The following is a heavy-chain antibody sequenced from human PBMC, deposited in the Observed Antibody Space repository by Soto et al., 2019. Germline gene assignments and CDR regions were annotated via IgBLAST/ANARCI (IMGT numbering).Heavy chain of an antibody. CDR2: IKWDASEK. CDR1: GFTFGSYW. CDR3: ARDSGDGSGTSVNHYLDY. Sequence: EVQLEESGGGLVQPGGSLRLSCAASGFTFGSYWMSWVRQAPGKGLEWLATIKWDASEKKYVDSVKGRFTMSRDNAKNSLYLQMDSLRAADTAVYDCARDSGDGSGTSVNHYLDYWGHGTLVTVSS. V-gene: IGHV3-7*01. J-gene: IGHJ4*01. D-gene: IGHD3-10*01.